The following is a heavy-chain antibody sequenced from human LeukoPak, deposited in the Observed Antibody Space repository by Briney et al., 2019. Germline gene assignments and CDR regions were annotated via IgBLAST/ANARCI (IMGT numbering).Heavy chain of an antibody. V-gene: IGHV4-4*07. CDR3: PRGGKATVVTM. J-gene: IGHJ4*02. Sequence: PSETLSLTCTVSGGSINSYYWSWIRQPAGKGLEWIGRIYSSGSTNYNPSLKSRVSMSVDTSKNQFSLKLTSVTAADTAVYYCPRGGKATVVTMWGQGILVTVSS. CDR1: GGSINSYY. D-gene: IGHD4-23*01. CDR2: IYSSGST.